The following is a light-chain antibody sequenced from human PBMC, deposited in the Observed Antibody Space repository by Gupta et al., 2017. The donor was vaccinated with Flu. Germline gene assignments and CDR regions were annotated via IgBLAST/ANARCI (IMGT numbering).Light chain of an antibody. CDR3: AAWDDSLSVVV. J-gene: IGLJ2*01. CDR2: RNS. V-gene: IGLV1-47*01. CDR1: FSNIGSNY. Sequence: ISCSGGFSNIGSNYVYWYQQLPGTAPKLLISRNSQRPSGVPDRFSGSKSGTSASLAISGLRSEDEADYYCAAWDDSLSVVVFGGGTKLSVL.